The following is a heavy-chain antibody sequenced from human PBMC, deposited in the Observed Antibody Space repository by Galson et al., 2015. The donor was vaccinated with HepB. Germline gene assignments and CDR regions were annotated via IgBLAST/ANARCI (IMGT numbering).Heavy chain of an antibody. CDR3: ARGRRQLVRAFFDY. V-gene: IGHV1-8*01. J-gene: IGHJ4*02. CDR1: GYTFTSYD. Sequence: SVKVSCKASGYTFTSYDINWVRQATGQGLEWMGWMNPNSGNTGYAQKFQGRVTMTRNTSISTAYMELSSLRSEDTAVYYCARGRRQLVRAFFDYWGQGTLVTVSS. D-gene: IGHD6-13*01. CDR2: MNPNSGNT.